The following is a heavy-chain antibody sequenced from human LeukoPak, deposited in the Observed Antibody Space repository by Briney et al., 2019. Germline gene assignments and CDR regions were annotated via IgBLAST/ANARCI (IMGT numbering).Heavy chain of an antibody. J-gene: IGHJ5*01. CDR3: ARGREVISGTMWFDS. Sequence: ASVKVSCKASTNIFSTYGVNWLRQAPGQGPEWLGRISAYNGNIQYAQRVQGRVTMTTDTSTNTAYMELRSLRSDDTAVYYCARGREVISGTMWFDSWGQGTLVTVSS. D-gene: IGHD3-10*01. CDR1: TNIFSTYG. V-gene: IGHV1-18*01. CDR2: ISAYNGNI.